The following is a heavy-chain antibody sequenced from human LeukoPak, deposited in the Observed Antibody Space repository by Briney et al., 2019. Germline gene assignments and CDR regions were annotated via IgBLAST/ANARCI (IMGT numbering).Heavy chain of an antibody. CDR3: ARQGDYDFFPSDY. J-gene: IGHJ4*02. Sequence: GESLKISCKGSGYSFTSYWIGWVRQMPGKGLEWMGIIYPGDSDTRYSPSFQGQVTISADKSISTANLQWSSLKASDTAMYYCARQGDYDFFPSDYWGQGTLVTVSS. CDR2: IYPGDSDT. D-gene: IGHD3-3*01. V-gene: IGHV5-51*01. CDR1: GYSFTSYW.